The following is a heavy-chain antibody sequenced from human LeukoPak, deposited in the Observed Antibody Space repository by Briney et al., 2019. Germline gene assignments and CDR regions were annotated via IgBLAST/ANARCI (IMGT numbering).Heavy chain of an antibody. CDR1: GYSFANYW. D-gene: IGHD1-26*01. Sequence: GESLKISCKGSGYSFANYWIAWVRQMPGTGLEWMGIVNPGDSDTRYSPSFQGQVTISADKSISTASLQGSSLKASDTAMYYCARHYSGSYHSSLEYWGQGTLVTVSS. CDR3: ARHYSGSYHSSLEY. CDR2: VNPGDSDT. J-gene: IGHJ4*02. V-gene: IGHV5-51*01.